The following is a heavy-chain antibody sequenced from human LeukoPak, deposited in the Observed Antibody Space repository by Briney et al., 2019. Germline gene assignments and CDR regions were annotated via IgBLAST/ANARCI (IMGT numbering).Heavy chain of an antibody. Sequence: GRSLRLSCAASGFTFSSYGMHWVRQAPGKGLEWVAVIWYDRSNKYYADSVKGRFTISRDNSKNTLYLQMNSLRAEDTAVYYCARGGKGGKPFDYWGQGTLVTVSS. CDR1: GFTFSSYG. CDR3: ARGGKGGKPFDY. J-gene: IGHJ4*02. V-gene: IGHV3-33*01. D-gene: IGHD4-23*01. CDR2: IWYDRSNK.